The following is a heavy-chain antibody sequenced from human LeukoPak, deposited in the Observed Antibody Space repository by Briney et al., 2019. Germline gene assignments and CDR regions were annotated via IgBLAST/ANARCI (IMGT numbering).Heavy chain of an antibody. Sequence: SETLSLTCAVYGGSFSGYYWSWIRQPPGKGLEWIGEINHSGSTNYSPSLKSRVTISVDTSKNQFSLKLSSVTTADTAVYYCARGRQQRAFLTGTTPFDYWGQGTLVTVSS. CDR2: INHSGST. V-gene: IGHV4-34*01. CDR1: GGSFSGYY. J-gene: IGHJ4*02. CDR3: ARGRQQRAFLTGTTPFDY. D-gene: IGHD1-7*01.